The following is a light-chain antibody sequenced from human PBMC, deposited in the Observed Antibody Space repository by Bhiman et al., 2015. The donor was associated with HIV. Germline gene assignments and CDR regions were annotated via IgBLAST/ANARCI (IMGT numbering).Light chain of an antibody. CDR3: AAWDDSLSGSVV. V-gene: IGLV2-14*01. J-gene: IGLJ2*01. Sequence: QSALTQPASVSGSPGQSITISCTGTSYDVGGYDYVSWYQKHPGKAPKLMIYDVSERPSGVSNRFSGSTSGNTASLTISGLRSEDEADYYCAAWDDSLSGSVVFGGGTKLTVL. CDR1: SYDVGGYDY. CDR2: DVS.